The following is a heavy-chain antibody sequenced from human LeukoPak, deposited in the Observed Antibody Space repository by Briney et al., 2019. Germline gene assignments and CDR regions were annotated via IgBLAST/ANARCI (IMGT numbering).Heavy chain of an antibody. D-gene: IGHD6-13*01. CDR3: ARQQLGLDY. V-gene: IGHV3-21*01. CDR1: GFTFSTSS. J-gene: IGHJ4*02. CDR2: ISSGSTNL. Sequence: GGSLRLSCAASGFTFSTSSMNWVRQAPGKGLEWVSSISSGSTNLYYVDSVRGRFTISRDNSKNTLYLQMNSLRPEDTAVYYCARQQLGLDYWGQGTLVTVSS.